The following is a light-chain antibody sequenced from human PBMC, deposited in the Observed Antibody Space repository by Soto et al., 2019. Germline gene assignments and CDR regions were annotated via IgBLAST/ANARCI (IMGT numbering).Light chain of an antibody. CDR3: SSYTSSNTPYV. CDR2: EVT. Sequence: QSVLTQPASVSGSPGQSITIPCTGSSSDVGAYNFVSWYQHHPGKAPKLILYEVTTHPSGVSSRFSGSKSGNTASLTISGLQADDEANYYCSSYTSSNTPYVFGTGTKVTVL. CDR1: SSDVGAYNF. J-gene: IGLJ1*01. V-gene: IGLV2-14*01.